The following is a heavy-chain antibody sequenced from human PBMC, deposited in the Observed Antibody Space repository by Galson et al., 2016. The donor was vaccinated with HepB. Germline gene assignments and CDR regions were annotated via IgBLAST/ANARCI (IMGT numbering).Heavy chain of an antibody. CDR2: ISANEGDT. Sequence: SVKVSCKASGYSFTSYGISWVRQAPGQGLEWMGWISANEGDTNYARKFQGRVTLTTDTSTSTAYMALRSLTSDDTAVYYCARDFEYRGSRSRYEDCFDPWGQGTLVTVFS. J-gene: IGHJ5*02. V-gene: IGHV1-18*01. CDR3: ARDFEYRGSRSRYEDCFDP. D-gene: IGHD2-2*01. CDR1: GYSFTSYG.